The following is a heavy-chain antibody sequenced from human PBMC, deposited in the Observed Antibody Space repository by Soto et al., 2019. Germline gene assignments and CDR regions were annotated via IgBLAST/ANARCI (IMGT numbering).Heavy chain of an antibody. CDR1: GFTFSSYA. D-gene: IGHD2-15*01. CDR2: ISYDGSNK. CDR3: ARERECSGGSCYSCDY. J-gene: IGHJ4*02. Sequence: QVQLVESGGGVVQPGRSLRLSCAASGFTFSSYAMHWVRQAPGKGLEWVAVISYDGSNKYYADSVKGRFTISRDNSKNTLDLQMNSLRAEDTAVYYCARERECSGGSCYSCDYWGQGTLVTVSS. V-gene: IGHV3-30-3*01.